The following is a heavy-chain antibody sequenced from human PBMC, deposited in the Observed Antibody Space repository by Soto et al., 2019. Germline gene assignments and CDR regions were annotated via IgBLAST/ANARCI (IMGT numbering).Heavy chain of an antibody. J-gene: IGHJ6*02. D-gene: IGHD6-13*01. V-gene: IGHV1-69*13. CDR3: ARIGSRSSSWYITTSGMDV. Sequence: ASVKVSCKASGGTFSSYAISWVRQAPGQGLEWMGGIIPIFGTANYAQKFQGRVTITADESTSTAYMELSSLRSEDTAVYYCARIGSRSSSWYITTSGMDVWGQGTTVTVSS. CDR1: GGTFSSYA. CDR2: IIPIFGTA.